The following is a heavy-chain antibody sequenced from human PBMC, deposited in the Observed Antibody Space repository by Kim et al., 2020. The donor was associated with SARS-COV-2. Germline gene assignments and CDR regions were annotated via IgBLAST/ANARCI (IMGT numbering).Heavy chain of an antibody. CDR1: GGSFSGYY. CDR2: INHSGST. J-gene: IGHJ4*02. Sequence: SETLSLTCAVYGGSFSGYYWSWIRQPPGKGLEWIGEINHSGSTNYNPSLKSRVTISVDTSKNQFSLKLSSVTAADTAVYYCARGARNTMIVVEESLGFDYWGQGTLVTVSS. D-gene: IGHD3-22*01. CDR3: ARGARNTMIVVEESLGFDY. V-gene: IGHV4-34*01.